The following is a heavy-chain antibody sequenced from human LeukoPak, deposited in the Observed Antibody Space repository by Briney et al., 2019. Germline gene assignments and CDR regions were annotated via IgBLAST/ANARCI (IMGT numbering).Heavy chain of an antibody. CDR3: ARDKTGSGSYQGY. CDR1: GDSFSSGSYY. D-gene: IGHD1-26*01. V-gene: IGHV4-39*07. Sequence: PSETLSLTCTVSGDSFSSGSYYWGWFRQPPGKGLEWIGSVSYSGTTYYNPSLKSRVIISLDTSKNQFSLKLSSVTAADTAVYYCARDKTGSGSYQGYWGQGTLVTVSS. J-gene: IGHJ4*02. CDR2: VSYSGTT.